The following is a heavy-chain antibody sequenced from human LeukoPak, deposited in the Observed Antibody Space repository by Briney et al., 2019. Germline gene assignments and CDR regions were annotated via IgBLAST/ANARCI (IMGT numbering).Heavy chain of an antibody. CDR2: IYPGDSDT. J-gene: IGHJ4*02. CDR3: ARAMRWFGEEFDY. Sequence: GESLKISCKGSGYSFTSYWIGWVRQMPGKGLEWTGIIYPGDSDTRYSPSFQGLVTISADKSISTAYLQWSSLKASDTAMYYCARAMRWFGEEFDYWGQGTLVTVSS. CDR1: GYSFTSYW. D-gene: IGHD3-10*01. V-gene: IGHV5-51*01.